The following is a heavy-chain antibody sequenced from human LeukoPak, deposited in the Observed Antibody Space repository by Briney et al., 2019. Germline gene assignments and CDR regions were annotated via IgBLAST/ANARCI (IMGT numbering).Heavy chain of an antibody. V-gene: IGHV3-23*01. CDR2: ISGSGGST. D-gene: IGHD3-22*01. CDR3: AKPPSDSSGYYRDY. CDR1: GFTFSSYA. Sequence: GGSLRLSCAASGFTFSSYAMSWVRQAPGKGLEWVSAISGSGGSTYYADSVKGRFTISRDNSKNTLYLQMNSLRAEDTAVYYCAKPPSDSSGYYRDYWGQGTLVTVSS. J-gene: IGHJ4*02.